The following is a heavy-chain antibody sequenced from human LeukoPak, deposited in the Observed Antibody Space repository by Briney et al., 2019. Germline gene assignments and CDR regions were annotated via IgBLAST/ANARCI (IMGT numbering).Heavy chain of an antibody. CDR3: ATDRATQYFDY. D-gene: IGHD2-15*01. CDR2: IWYDGSNK. CDR1: GFTFSSYG. J-gene: IGHJ4*02. Sequence: GGSLRLSCAASGFTFSSYGMHWVRQAPGKGLEWVAFIWYDGSNKYYADSVKGRFTISRDNSRNTLFLQMNSLRAEDTAVYYCATDRATQYFDYWGQGTLVSVSS. V-gene: IGHV3-33*08.